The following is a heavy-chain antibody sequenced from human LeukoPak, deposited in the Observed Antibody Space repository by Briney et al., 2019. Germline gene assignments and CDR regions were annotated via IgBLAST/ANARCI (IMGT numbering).Heavy chain of an antibody. D-gene: IGHD2-2*01. J-gene: IGHJ4*02. V-gene: IGHV3-23*01. CDR3: AKGGTGYCSGTSCLYFFDY. CDR1: GFTLSDHH. Sequence: QPGGSLRLSCAASGFTLSDHHMDWVRQAPGKGLEWISTVTSDTTYYADSVKGRFTISRDNSKNTLYLQMKTLRAEDTAVYYCAKGGTGYCSGTSCLYFFDYWGQGTLVTVSS. CDR2: VTSDTT.